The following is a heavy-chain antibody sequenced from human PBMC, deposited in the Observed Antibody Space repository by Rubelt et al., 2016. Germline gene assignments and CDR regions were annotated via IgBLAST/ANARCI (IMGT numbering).Heavy chain of an antibody. Sequence: QLQLQESGPGLVKPSETLSLTCTVSGGSISRSSYSWGWIRQPPGKGLEWIGGVYDSGSSFYNPSLKSRVIISVDTSTNQFSLRLRSLTAADTAVYFCTTISLTGTSARGYFGPWGQGTLVTVSS. CDR1: GGSISRSSYS. D-gene: IGHD1/OR15-1a*01. J-gene: IGHJ5*02. V-gene: IGHV4-39*01. CDR2: VYDSGSS. CDR3: TTISLTGTSARGYFGP.